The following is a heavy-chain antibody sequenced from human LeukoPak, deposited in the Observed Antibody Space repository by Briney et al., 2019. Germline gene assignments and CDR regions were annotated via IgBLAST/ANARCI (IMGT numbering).Heavy chain of an antibody. J-gene: IGHJ4*02. CDR2: ILHSDSHT. Sequence: GEPLKTSFKASGYSFTNYRIGWVRQMPGKGLEWMGFILHSDSHTTYSPSFQGHVTISMDKSISHSYLQWTTLTASDTASYYCARSNSSGWYYWGQGSLVTVFS. CDR1: GYSFTNYR. D-gene: IGHD6-19*01. CDR3: ARSNSSGWYY. V-gene: IGHV5-51*01.